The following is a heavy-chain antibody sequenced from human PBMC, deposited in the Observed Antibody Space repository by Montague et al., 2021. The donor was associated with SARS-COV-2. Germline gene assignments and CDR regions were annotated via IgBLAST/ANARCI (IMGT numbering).Heavy chain of an antibody. CDR2: IYNDGST. D-gene: IGHD1-26*01. CDR1: GFTVSSNY. CDR3: ARDRSGYLDY. J-gene: IGHJ4*02. V-gene: IGHV3-53*04. Sequence: SLRLSCAASGFTVSSNYMSWVRQAPGKGLEWVSVIYNDGSTYYADSVKGRFTISRHNSKSTLYLQMNSLRAEDTAMYYCARDRSGYLDYWGQGTLVTVSS.